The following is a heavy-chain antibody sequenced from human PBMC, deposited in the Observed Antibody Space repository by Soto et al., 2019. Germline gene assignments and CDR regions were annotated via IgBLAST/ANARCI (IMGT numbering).Heavy chain of an antibody. CDR1: GYTFTSYD. CDR2: MNPNSGNT. CDR3: ARRGLSSSSTFMYYYNGMDV. Sequence: QVQLVQSGAEVKKPGASVKVSCKASGYTFTSYDINWVRQAAGQGLEWMGWMNPNSGNTGYAQKCQRRVTMTRNITITTAYMELSSLRSEDTGVYYCARRGLSSSSTFMYYYNGMDVWGQGTTVTFSS. V-gene: IGHV1-8*01. J-gene: IGHJ6*02. D-gene: IGHD6-6*01.